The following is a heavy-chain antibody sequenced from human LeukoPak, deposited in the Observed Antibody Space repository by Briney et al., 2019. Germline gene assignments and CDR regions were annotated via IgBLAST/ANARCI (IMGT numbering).Heavy chain of an antibody. CDR2: IKSDGTGA. J-gene: IGHJ6*03. D-gene: IGHD5-24*01. CDR1: GFSFSNYW. V-gene: IGHV3-74*01. Sequence: GGFLRLSCAASGFSFSNYWMHWVREVPEKGLEWVSRIKSDGTGATYAGSVNGRFTISRDNAENTLYLQMNSLRAEDTAIYYCARDRDGPNYYMDVWGKGTTVTVSS. CDR3: ARDRDGPNYYMDV.